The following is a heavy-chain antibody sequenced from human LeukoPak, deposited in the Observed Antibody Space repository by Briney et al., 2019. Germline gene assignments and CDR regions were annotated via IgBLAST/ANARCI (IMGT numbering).Heavy chain of an antibody. V-gene: IGHV4-39*07. CDR3: ARGGAFDI. CDR1: GGSISSSSYY. Sequence: RSSETLSLTCTVSGGSISSSSYYWGWIRQPPGKGLEWIGSIYYSGSTYYNPSLKSRVTISVDTSKNQFSLKLSSVTAADTAVYYCARGGAFDIWGQGTMVTVSS. J-gene: IGHJ3*02. CDR2: IYYSGST.